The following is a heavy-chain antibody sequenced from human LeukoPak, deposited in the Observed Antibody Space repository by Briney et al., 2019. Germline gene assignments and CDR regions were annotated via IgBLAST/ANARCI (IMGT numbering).Heavy chain of an antibody. D-gene: IGHD3-3*01. J-gene: IGHJ5*02. CDR1: GYTFTGYY. V-gene: IGHV1-2*02. CDR2: INPNSGGT. CDR3: ARNRGVRFLEWLSSNWFDP. Sequence: GASVKVSCKASGYTFTGYYMHWVRQAPGQGLEWMGWINPNSGGTNYAQKFQGRVTMTRDTSISTAYMELSRLRSDDTAVYYCARNRGVRFLEWLSSNWFDPWGQGTLVTVSS.